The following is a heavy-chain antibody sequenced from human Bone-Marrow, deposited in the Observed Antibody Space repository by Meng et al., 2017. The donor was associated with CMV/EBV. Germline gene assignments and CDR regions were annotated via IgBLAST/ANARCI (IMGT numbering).Heavy chain of an antibody. CDR2: MNPNSGNT. CDR1: GYTFNSYD. J-gene: IGHJ5*02. Sequence: ASVKVSCKASGYTFNSYDINWVRQATGQGLEWMGWMNPNSGNTGYAQKFQGRVTMTSNTSISTAYMELSSLRSEDTAVYYCARTYKYPAPRDFWSGYYEVYNWFDPWGQGTLVTVSS. V-gene: IGHV1-8*01. CDR3: ARTYKYPAPRDFWSGYYEVYNWFDP. D-gene: IGHD3-3*01.